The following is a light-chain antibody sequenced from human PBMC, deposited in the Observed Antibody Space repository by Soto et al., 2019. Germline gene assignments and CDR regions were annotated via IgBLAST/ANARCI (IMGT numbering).Light chain of an antibody. V-gene: IGKV3-11*01. Sequence: EIVLTQSPATLSLSPGEKATLSCRASQSVSYYLAWYQQKPGQAPRLLIYDASNRATGIPARFSGSGSGTDFTLTISKLEPADFAVYYCQQCGRSHFGQGTRLEIK. CDR1: QSVSYY. CDR3: QQCGRSH. J-gene: IGKJ5*01. CDR2: DAS.